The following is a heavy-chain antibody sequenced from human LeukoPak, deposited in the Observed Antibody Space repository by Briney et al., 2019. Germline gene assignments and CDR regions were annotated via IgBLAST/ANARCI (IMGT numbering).Heavy chain of an antibody. CDR3: AREIGYSYGYRHFDY. V-gene: IGHV4-39*07. CDR1: GGSISSTSYY. Sequence: SETLSLTCAVSGGSISSTSYYWSWIRQPPGKGLEWIGEINHSGSTNYNPSLKSRVTISVDTSKNQFSLKLSSVTAADTAVYYCAREIGYSYGYRHFDYRGQGTLVTVSS. J-gene: IGHJ4*02. CDR2: INHSGST. D-gene: IGHD5-18*01.